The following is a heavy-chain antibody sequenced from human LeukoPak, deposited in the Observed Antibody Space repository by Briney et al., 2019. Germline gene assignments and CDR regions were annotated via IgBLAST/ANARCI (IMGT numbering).Heavy chain of an antibody. CDR2: ISYDGNNK. J-gene: IGHJ3*02. V-gene: IGHV3-30*04. CDR1: GFIFSSYA. D-gene: IGHD6-19*01. Sequence: GGSLRLSCAASGFIFSSYAMHWVRQAPGKGLEWVAVISYDGNNKFYADSVKGRFIISRDNSKKTLNLQMFGVRTEDMAVYFCARDRGRQAVAGTYDAFDIWGLGTVVTVSS. CDR3: ARDRGRQAVAGTYDAFDI.